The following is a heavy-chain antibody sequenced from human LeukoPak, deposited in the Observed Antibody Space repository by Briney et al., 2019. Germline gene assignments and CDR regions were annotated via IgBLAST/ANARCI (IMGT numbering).Heavy chain of an antibody. D-gene: IGHD5-12*01. Sequence: SETLSLTCTVSGGFISRTSYYWDWIRQPPGKGLEWIGNVFDSGSTHYNPSFKSRVTISVDTSKNQFSLRLSSVTAADTAVYYCARHTRPGHSGYENAFDIWGQGTMVTVSS. V-gene: IGHV4-39*01. J-gene: IGHJ3*02. CDR1: GGFISRTSYY. CDR2: VFDSGST. CDR3: ARHTRPGHSGYENAFDI.